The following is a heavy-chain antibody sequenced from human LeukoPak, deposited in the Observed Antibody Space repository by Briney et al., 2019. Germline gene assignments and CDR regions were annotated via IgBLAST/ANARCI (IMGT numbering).Heavy chain of an antibody. D-gene: IGHD4-17*01. CDR2: IYSGGST. CDR3: ATDLSTVTTYGYYFDY. Sequence: PGGSLRPSCAASGFIVSSNYMSWVRQAPGKGLEWVSVIYSGGSTDYADSVKGRFTISRDNSKNTLYLQMNSLRAEDTAVYYCATDLSTVTTYGYYFDYWGQGTLVTVSS. CDR1: GFIVSSNY. V-gene: IGHV3-66*01. J-gene: IGHJ4*02.